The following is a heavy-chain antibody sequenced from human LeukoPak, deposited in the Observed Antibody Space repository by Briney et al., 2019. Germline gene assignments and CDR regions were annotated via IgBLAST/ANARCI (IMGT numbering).Heavy chain of an antibody. D-gene: IGHD6-19*01. J-gene: IGHJ6*02. Sequence: PGGSLRLSCAASGFTVSSNYMSWVRQAPGKGLERVSVIYSGGSTYYADSVKGRFTISRDNSKNTLCLQMNSLRAEDTAVYYCATPRAESYYGMDVWGQGTTVTVSS. CDR1: GFTVSSNY. V-gene: IGHV3-66*01. CDR3: ATPRAESYYGMDV. CDR2: IYSGGST.